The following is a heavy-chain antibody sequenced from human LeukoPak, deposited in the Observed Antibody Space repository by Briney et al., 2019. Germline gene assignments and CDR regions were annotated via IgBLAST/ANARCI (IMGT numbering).Heavy chain of an antibody. D-gene: IGHD5-12*01. CDR1: GATLNIGHA. J-gene: IGHJ5*02. Sequence: SVKVSCKAFGATLNIGHAFIWARQAPGQGLQWMGRMIPFLGAVNYAQNFQGRVSFTADRSTATMYMELKRLRLDDTSIYYCSPCGHAYDWFGPWGQGTLVTVSA. CDR2: MIPFLGAV. V-gene: IGHV1-69*04. CDR3: SPCGHAYDWFGP.